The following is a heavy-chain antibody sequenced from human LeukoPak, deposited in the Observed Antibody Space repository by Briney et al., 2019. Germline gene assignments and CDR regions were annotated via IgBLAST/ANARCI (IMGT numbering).Heavy chain of an antibody. D-gene: IGHD3-10*01. Sequence: GGSLRLSCAASGFTFSSYGIHWVRQAPGKGLEWVTFILYDGSDKYYADSVKGRFSISRDNSKNTLYLQMNSLRPEDTAVYYCARGGTGHYYASGTYYQSYYFDYWGQGSLVTLSS. V-gene: IGHV3-30*02. CDR2: ILYDGSDK. CDR1: GFTFSSYG. CDR3: ARGGTGHYYASGTYYQSYYFDY. J-gene: IGHJ4*02.